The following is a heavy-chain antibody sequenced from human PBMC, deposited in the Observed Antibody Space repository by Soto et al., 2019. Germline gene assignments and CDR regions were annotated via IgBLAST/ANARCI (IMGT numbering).Heavy chain of an antibody. Sequence: AVKVCCKGSGGTFSSYAIRWVRQAPGQGLEWMGGIIPIFGTANYAQKFQGRVTITADESTSTAYMELSSLRSEDTAVYYCARSGYIVVSMDVWGQGTTVTVSS. V-gene: IGHV1-69*13. CDR2: IIPIFGTA. CDR1: GGTFSSYA. D-gene: IGHD2-15*01. J-gene: IGHJ6*02. CDR3: ARSGYIVVSMDV.